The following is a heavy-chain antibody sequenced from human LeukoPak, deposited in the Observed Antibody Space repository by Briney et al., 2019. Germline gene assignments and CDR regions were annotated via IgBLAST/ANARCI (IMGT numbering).Heavy chain of an antibody. Sequence: QPGGSLRLSCEASGFTFSHYGMHWVRQAPGKGLEWVANIKEDGTEKYYVGSVKGRFTISRDNAKKSLYLQMNSLRDDDTAVYFCARSPAGDAWPPAYYMDVWGKGTTVTVSS. CDR2: IKEDGTEK. CDR1: GFTFSHYG. V-gene: IGHV3-7*01. CDR3: ARSPAGDAWPPAYYMDV. D-gene: IGHD3-10*01. J-gene: IGHJ6*03.